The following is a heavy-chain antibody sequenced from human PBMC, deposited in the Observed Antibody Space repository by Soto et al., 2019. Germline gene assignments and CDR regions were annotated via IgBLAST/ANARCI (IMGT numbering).Heavy chain of an antibody. CDR1: GFALKDFG. V-gene: IGHV3-30*18. D-gene: IGHD3-10*01. CDR3: AKDSNYYGSGSADY. CDR2: ISYDDNYI. J-gene: IGHJ4*02. Sequence: QVQLVESGGGEVQPGKALRLSCSASGFALKDFGMHWIRKAPGKGLEWVAVISYDDNYIYYADSVKGRFTISRDNFKNALYLQMNSLRAEDSAVYYCAKDSNYYGSGSADYWGQGTLVRVSS.